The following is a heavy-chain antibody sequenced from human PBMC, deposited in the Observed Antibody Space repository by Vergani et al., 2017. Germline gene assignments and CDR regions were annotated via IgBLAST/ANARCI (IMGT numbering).Heavy chain of an antibody. CDR2: ISYDGSNK. J-gene: IGHJ4*02. CDR1: GFTFSSYG. Sequence: QVQLVESGGGVVQPGRSLRLSCAASGFTFSSYGMHWVRQAPGKGLEWVAVISYDGSNKYYADSVKGRFTISRDNSKNTLYLQMNSLRAEDTAVYYCAKDQEVWSGYYWTGYYFDYWGQGTLVTVSS. CDR3: AKDQEVWSGYYWTGYYFDY. D-gene: IGHD3-3*01. V-gene: IGHV3-30*18.